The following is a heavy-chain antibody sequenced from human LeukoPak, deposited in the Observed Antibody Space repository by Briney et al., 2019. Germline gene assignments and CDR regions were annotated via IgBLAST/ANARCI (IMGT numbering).Heavy chain of an antibody. CDR2: INHSGST. D-gene: IGHD3-22*01. CDR1: GGSFSGYY. V-gene: IGHV4-34*01. J-gene: IGHJ6*02. CDR3: ARSGYLRAVDV. Sequence: TSETLSLTCAVYGGSFSGYYWSWIRQPPGKGLEWIGEINHSGSTNYNPSLKSRVTISVDTSKNQFSLKLSSVTAADTAVYYCARSGYLRAVDVWGQGTTVTVSS.